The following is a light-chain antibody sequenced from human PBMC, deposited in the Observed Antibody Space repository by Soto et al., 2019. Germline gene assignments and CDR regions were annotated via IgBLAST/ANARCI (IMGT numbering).Light chain of an antibody. J-gene: IGKJ4*01. CDR3: KPAYNYPIT. Sequence: AIQMTQSPSSLSASVGDSGTITCRASQGISDDLSWYQQKPGKAPNLLIYAASSLQSGVPSRFSGSGSGTDFTLTISSLHTEDFAIYYCKPAYNYPITFGGGTKVEIK. CDR1: QGISDD. CDR2: AAS. V-gene: IGKV1-6*01.